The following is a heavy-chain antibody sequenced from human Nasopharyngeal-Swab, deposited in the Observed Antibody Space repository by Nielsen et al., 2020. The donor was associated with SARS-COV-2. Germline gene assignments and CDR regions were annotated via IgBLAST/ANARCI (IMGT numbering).Heavy chain of an antibody. CDR3: ARDPVYDYVWGSYRIDAFDI. CDR1: GYTFTGYY. Sequence: ASVKVSCKASGYTFTGYYMHWVRQAPGQGLEWMGWINPNSGGTNYAQKFQGWVTMTRDTSISTAYMELSRLRSDDTAVYYCARDPVYDYVWGSYRIDAFDIWGQGTMVTVSS. CDR2: INPNSGGT. V-gene: IGHV1-2*04. D-gene: IGHD3-16*02. J-gene: IGHJ3*02.